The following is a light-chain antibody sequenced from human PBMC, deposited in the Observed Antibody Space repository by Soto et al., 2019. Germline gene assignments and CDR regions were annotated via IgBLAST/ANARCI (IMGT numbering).Light chain of an antibody. Sequence: EIGLTQSPSTLSLSPGERATLSCGASQSVSSSYLAWYQQKPGQAPRLLIYGASSRATGIPDRLSGSGSGTDFTLTISRLEPEDFAVYYCQQYVRSPWTFGQGTRLEIK. J-gene: IGKJ5*01. V-gene: IGKV3-20*01. CDR3: QQYVRSPWT. CDR1: QSVSSSY. CDR2: GAS.